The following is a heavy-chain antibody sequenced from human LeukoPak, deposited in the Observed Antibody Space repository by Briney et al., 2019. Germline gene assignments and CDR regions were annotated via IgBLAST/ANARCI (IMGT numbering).Heavy chain of an antibody. CDR2: MNPNSGNT. Sequence: ASVKVSCKASGYAFTSYDINWVRQATGQGLEWMGWMNPNSGNTGYAQKFQGRVTMTRNTSISTAYMELSSLRSEDTAVYYRARGKGSSSWYDGMDVWGQGTTVTVSS. D-gene: IGHD6-13*01. CDR1: GYAFTSYD. J-gene: IGHJ6*02. CDR3: ARGKGSSSWYDGMDV. V-gene: IGHV1-8*01.